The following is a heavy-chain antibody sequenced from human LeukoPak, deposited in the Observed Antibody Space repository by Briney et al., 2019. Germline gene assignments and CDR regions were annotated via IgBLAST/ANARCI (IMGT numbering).Heavy chain of an antibody. D-gene: IGHD6-19*01. CDR1: GFTFSSYW. V-gene: IGHV3-74*01. CDR3: ASGTAVAGTGVDY. Sequence: PGGSLRLSCAASGFTFSSYWMHWVRQAPGKGLVWVSRINSDGRSTSYADSVRGRLTISRDNAKNTLYLQMNSLRAEDTAVYYCASGTAVAGTGVDYWGQGTLVTVSS. J-gene: IGHJ4*02. CDR2: INSDGRST.